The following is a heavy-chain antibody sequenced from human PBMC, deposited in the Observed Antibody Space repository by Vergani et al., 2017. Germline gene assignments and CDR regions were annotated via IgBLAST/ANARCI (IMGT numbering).Heavy chain of an antibody. CDR1: GYSFTSYW. Sequence: EVQLVQSGAEVKKPGESLRISCKGSGYSFTSYWISWVRQMPGKGLEWMGIFFPGDSDTRYSPSFQGLVTISGDKSISTAYLQWSSLKASDTAMYYCARRISAASYGAFDIWGQGTMVTVSS. CDR3: ARRISAASYGAFDI. CDR2: FFPGDSDT. V-gene: IGHV5-51*01. D-gene: IGHD6-13*01. J-gene: IGHJ3*02.